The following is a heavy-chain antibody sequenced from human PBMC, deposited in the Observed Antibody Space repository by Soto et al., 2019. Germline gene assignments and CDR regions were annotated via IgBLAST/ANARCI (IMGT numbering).Heavy chain of an antibody. CDR1: GFTFSSYS. V-gene: IGHV3-21*01. CDR2: ISSSSSYI. J-gene: IGHJ4*02. CDR3: ARARGSVLFYFDY. Sequence: PGGSLRLSCAASGFTFSSYSMNWVRQAPGKGLEWVSSISSSSSYIYYADSVKGRFTISRDNAKNSLYLQMNRLRAEDMAVYYCARARGSVLFYFDYWGQGTLVTVSS. D-gene: IGHD3-10*01.